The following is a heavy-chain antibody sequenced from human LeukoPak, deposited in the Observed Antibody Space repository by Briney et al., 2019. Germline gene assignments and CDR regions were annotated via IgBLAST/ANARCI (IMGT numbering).Heavy chain of an antibody. CDR2: ISSSSSYI. CDR1: GFTFSSYS. J-gene: IGHJ2*01. CDR3: AKPSLYYYDTSGYYRYWYFDL. Sequence: GGSLRLSCAASGFTFSSYSMNWVRQAPGKGLEWVSSISSSSSYIYYADSVKGRFIISRDNAKNSLYLQMNSLRAEDTAVYYCAKPSLYYYDTSGYYRYWYFDLWGRGTLVTVSS. D-gene: IGHD3-22*01. V-gene: IGHV3-21*01.